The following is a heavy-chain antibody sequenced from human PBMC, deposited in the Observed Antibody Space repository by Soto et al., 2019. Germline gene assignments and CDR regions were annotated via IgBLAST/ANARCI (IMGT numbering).Heavy chain of an antibody. Sequence: EVQLLESGGGLVQPGGSLRLSCAASGFTFSSYAMSWVRQAPGKGLEWVSAISGSGGSTYYADSVKGRFTISRDKSKNTLYLQMNSLRAEDTAVYDCVQFRLGYYGMDVWGQGTTVTVSS. V-gene: IGHV3-23*01. J-gene: IGHJ6*02. CDR3: VQFRLGYYGMDV. CDR2: ISGSGGST. CDR1: GFTFSSYA.